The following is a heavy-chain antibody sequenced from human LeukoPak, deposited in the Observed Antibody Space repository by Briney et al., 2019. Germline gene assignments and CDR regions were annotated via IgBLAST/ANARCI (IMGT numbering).Heavy chain of an antibody. Sequence: ASVKVSCKASGYTFTSHGISWVRQAPGQGLEWMGWINPNSGGTNYAQKFQGRVTMTRDTSISTAYMELSRLRSDDTAVYYCARGYCSGGSCYPGDDAFDIWGQGTMVTVSS. J-gene: IGHJ3*02. V-gene: IGHV1-2*02. CDR3: ARGYCSGGSCYPGDDAFDI. D-gene: IGHD2-15*01. CDR1: GYTFTSHG. CDR2: INPNSGGT.